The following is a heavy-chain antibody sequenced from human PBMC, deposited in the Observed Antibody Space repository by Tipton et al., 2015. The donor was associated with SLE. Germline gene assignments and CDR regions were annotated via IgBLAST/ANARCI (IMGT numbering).Heavy chain of an antibody. CDR2: ISAYNGNT. CDR1: GYTFTSYG. Sequence: QLVQSGAEVKKPGASVKVSCKASGYTFTSYGISWVRQAPGQGLEWMGWISAYNGNTNYAQKLQGRVTMTTDTSTSTAYMELRSLRSDDTAVYYCARVRYYYDSSGSHWYFDLWGRGTLVTVSS. V-gene: IGHV1-18*01. D-gene: IGHD3-22*01. J-gene: IGHJ2*01. CDR3: ARVRYYYDSSGSHWYFDL.